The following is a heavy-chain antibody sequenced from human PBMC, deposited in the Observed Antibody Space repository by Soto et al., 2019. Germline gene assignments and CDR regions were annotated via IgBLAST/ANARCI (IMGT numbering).Heavy chain of an antibody. CDR3: ARGGLEPFDY. Sequence: EVQLVESGGGLVQPGGSLRLSCAASGFNIGSYWMHWVRQAPGKGLVWVSRINDYGTTINYAESVEGRFTISRDDAKSEVYLQMNNLRAEDTAVYYCARGGLEPFDYWGQGALLTVSS. CDR1: GFNIGSYW. J-gene: IGHJ4*02. CDR2: INDYGTTI. V-gene: IGHV3-74*01. D-gene: IGHD1-1*01.